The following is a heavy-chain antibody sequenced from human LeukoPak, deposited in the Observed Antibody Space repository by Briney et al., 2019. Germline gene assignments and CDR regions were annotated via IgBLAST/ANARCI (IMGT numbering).Heavy chain of an antibody. J-gene: IGHJ6*02. V-gene: IGHV1-8*01. D-gene: IGHD6-19*01. CDR3: ANQPGLYNSGWSWTYHFLAMDV. CDR2: MNPNSGNT. CDR1: GYTFTSYD. Sequence: ASVKVSCKASGYTFTSYDINWVRQATGQGLEWMGWMNPNSGNTGYAQKFQGRVTMTRNTSISTAYMELSSLRSEDTAVYYCANQPGLYNSGWSWTYHFLAMDVWGQGTTVIVSS.